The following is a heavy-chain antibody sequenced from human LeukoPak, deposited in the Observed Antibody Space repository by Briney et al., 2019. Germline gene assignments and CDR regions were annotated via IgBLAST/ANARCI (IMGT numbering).Heavy chain of an antibody. CDR2: ISAYNGDT. J-gene: IGHJ4*02. D-gene: IGHD3-16*01. Sequence: GASVKVSCKASGYTFTNYGVSWVRQAPGQGLEWMGWISAYNGDTNYAQKLKGRVTMTIDPSTNTAYMEVRSLRSDDTAFYYCARVSLGEKHDYWGQGSLVTVSS. CDR3: ARVSLGEKHDY. CDR1: GYTFTNYG. V-gene: IGHV1-18*01.